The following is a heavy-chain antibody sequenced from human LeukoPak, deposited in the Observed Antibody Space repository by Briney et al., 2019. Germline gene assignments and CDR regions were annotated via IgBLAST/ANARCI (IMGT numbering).Heavy chain of an antibody. V-gene: IGHV4-39*02. CDR3: ASTYRSSPYYFDY. J-gene: IGHJ4*02. CDR2: IYYSGTT. D-gene: IGHD6-13*01. Sequence: SETLSLTCTVSGGSISSRSYYWGWIRQPPGKGLEWIGSIYYSGTTYYNPSLKSRVTISVDTSNNHFSLKLSSVTAADTAVCYCASTYRSSPYYFDYWGQGTLVTVSS. CDR1: GGSISSRSYY.